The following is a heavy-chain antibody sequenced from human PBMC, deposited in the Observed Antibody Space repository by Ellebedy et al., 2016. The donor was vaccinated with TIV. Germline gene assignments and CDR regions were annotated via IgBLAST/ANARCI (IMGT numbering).Heavy chain of an antibody. CDR1: GYTFINHP. CDR2: INTGTGNT. V-gene: IGHV1-3*04. J-gene: IGHJ3*01. CDR3: VRVMGRGEVGALNPFDV. D-gene: IGHD3-10*01. Sequence: ASVKVSCXASGYTFINHPLHWVRLAPGQGLEWMGFINTGTGNTEYSVKFQDRVTLSRDTSANTAYMELRSLRSEDTAVYYCVRVMGRGEVGALNPFDVWGQGTMVPVSS.